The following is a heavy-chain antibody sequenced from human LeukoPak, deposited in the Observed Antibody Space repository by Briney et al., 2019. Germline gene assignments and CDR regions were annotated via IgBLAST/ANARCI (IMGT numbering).Heavy chain of an antibody. Sequence: SETLSLTCAVYGGSFSGYYWSWIRQPPGKGLEWIGEINHSGSTYYNPSLKSRVTISVDTSKNQFSLKLSSVTAADTAVYYCARHHDPNYYDFWSGSQTGSFDYWGQGTLVTVSS. CDR1: GGSFSGYY. CDR2: INHSGST. D-gene: IGHD3-3*01. V-gene: IGHV4-34*01. CDR3: ARHHDPNYYDFWSGSQTGSFDY. J-gene: IGHJ4*02.